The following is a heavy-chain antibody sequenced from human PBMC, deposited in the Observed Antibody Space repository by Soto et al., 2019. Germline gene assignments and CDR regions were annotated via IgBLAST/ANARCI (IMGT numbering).Heavy chain of an antibody. CDR2: TYYRSKWYY. D-gene: IGHD1-26*01. V-gene: IGHV6-1*01. Sequence: SQTLSLTCAITGDSVSSNSAGWSWVRQSPSRGLEWLGRTYYRSKWYYEYAVSVRGRITINPDTSKNQYSLQLNSVTPEDTAVYFCARGEQYSGRIFDYWGQGTTLTVSS. CDR1: GDSVSSNSAG. J-gene: IGHJ4*01. CDR3: ARGEQYSGRIFDY.